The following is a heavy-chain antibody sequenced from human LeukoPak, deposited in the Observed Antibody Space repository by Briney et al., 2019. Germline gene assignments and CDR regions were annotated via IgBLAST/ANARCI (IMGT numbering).Heavy chain of an antibody. Sequence: SETLSLTCTLSGGSISTYQWTWIRQPPGKRLEWIGYIYHGGTSNYNPSLKNRVTISVDMSQNQFSLRLTSVTAADTAVYYCARGLLRGGGPTFDNWGQGTLVAVAS. CDR2: IYHGGTS. D-gene: IGHD2-15*01. CDR3: ARGLLRGGGPTFDN. V-gene: IGHV4-59*01. J-gene: IGHJ4*02. CDR1: GGSISTYQ.